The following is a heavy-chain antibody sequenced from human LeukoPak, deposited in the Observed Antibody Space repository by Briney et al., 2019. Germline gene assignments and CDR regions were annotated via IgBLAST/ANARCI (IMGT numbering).Heavy chain of an antibody. V-gene: IGHV3-23*01. CDR3: AKDSKVAVAAADQVY. J-gene: IGHJ4*02. CDR1: GFTFSSYA. D-gene: IGHD2-15*01. Sequence: GGSLRLSCAASGFTFSSYAMSWVRQAPGKGLEWVSAISGSGGSTYYADSVKGRFTISRDNSKNSLYLQMNRMKAEDTAVYYCAKDSKVAVAAADQVYWGQGTLVTVSS. CDR2: ISGSGGST.